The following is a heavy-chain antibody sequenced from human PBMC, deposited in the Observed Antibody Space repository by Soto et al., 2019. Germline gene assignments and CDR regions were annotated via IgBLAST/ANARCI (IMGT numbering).Heavy chain of an antibody. CDR3: ARERQQKSYYYYYGMDV. Sequence: SVKVSCKASGGTFSSYAISWVRQAPGQGLEWMGGIIPIFGTANYAQKFQGRVTITADESTSTAYMELSSLRSEDTAVYYCARERQQKSYYYYYGMDVWGQGTTVTVSS. CDR1: GGTFSSYA. V-gene: IGHV1-69*13. J-gene: IGHJ6*02. CDR2: IIPIFGTA. D-gene: IGHD6-13*01.